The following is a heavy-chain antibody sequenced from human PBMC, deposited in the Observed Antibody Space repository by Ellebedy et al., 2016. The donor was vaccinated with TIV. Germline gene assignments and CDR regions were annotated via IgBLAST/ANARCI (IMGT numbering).Heavy chain of an antibody. Sequence: SETLSLTXAVSGGSMTSGGFSWTWIRQTPGRGLEWIAYIYHSGKTYYNPSLQSRVTLSIDTSKNQFSLKLSSVTAADTAVYYCARKYYYGSGSYWGSYYYYYYMDVWGKGTTVTVSS. J-gene: IGHJ6*03. CDR3: ARKYYYGSGSYWGSYYYYYYMDV. V-gene: IGHV4-30-2*05. D-gene: IGHD3-10*01. CDR2: IYHSGKT. CDR1: GGSMTSGGFS.